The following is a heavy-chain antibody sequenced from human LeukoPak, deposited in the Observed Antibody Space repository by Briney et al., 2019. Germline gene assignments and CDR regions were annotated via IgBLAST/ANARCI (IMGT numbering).Heavy chain of an antibody. J-gene: IGHJ4*02. D-gene: IGHD3-22*01. CDR2: INHSGST. CDR3: VTYYYGSSAPKRNY. Sequence: KPSETLSLTCAVYGGPFSGYYWSWIRQPPGKGLEWIGEINHSGSTNYNPSLKSRVTISGDTSKKQFSLKLSSVTAADTAVYYCVTYYYGSSAPKRNYWGQGILVTVSS. CDR1: GGPFSGYY. V-gene: IGHV4-34*01.